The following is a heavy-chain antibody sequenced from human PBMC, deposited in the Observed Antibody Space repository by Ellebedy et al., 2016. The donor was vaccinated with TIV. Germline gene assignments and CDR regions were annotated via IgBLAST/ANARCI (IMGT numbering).Heavy chain of an antibody. Sequence: SETLSLXCTVSGGSISSYYWSWIRQPAGKGLEWIGRIYTSGSTNYNPSLKSRVTMSVDTSKNQFSLKLSSVTAADTAVYYCAREKAIFGVGNPTPLYYYYMDVWGKGTTVTVSS. CDR3: AREKAIFGVGNPTPLYYYYMDV. CDR2: IYTSGST. D-gene: IGHD3-3*01. V-gene: IGHV4-4*07. J-gene: IGHJ6*03. CDR1: GGSISSYY.